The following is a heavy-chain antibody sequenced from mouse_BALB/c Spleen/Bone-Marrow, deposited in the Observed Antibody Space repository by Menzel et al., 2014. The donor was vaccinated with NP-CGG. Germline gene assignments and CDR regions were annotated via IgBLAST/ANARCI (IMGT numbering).Heavy chain of an antibody. CDR1: GFSLTSYG. V-gene: IGHV2-9*02. J-gene: IGHJ4*01. D-gene: IGHD2-4*01. CDR3: ARESTMITSMGY. CDR2: IWAGGST. Sequence: VQGVESGPGLVAPSQSLSITCTVSGFSLTSYGVHWVRQPPGKGLEWLGVIWAGGSTNYNSALMSRLSISKDNSKSQVFLKMNSPQTDDTAMYYCARESTMITSMGYWGQGTSVTVSS.